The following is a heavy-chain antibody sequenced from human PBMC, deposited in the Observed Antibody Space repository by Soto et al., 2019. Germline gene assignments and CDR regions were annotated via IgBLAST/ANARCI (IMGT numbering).Heavy chain of an antibody. Sequence: QVQLVQSGAEVKKPGASVKVSCKASGYTFTSYAVHWVRQAPGQRLEWMGWINAGNGNTKYSQKLQGRVTINRDTSATTVYMELRSLRSEDTAVYYSVRGLLWFGELSPFGYWGQGTLVTVSS. CDR1: GYTFTSYA. V-gene: IGHV1-3*01. J-gene: IGHJ4*02. CDR2: INAGNGNT. CDR3: VRGLLWFGELSPFGY. D-gene: IGHD3-10*01.